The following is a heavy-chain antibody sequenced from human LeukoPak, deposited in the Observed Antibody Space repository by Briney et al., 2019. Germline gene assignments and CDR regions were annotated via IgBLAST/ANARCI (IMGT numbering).Heavy chain of an antibody. CDR2: IRYDGSNK. D-gene: IGHD2-15*01. Sequence: GGSLRLSCAASGFTFSSYGMHWVRQAPGKGLEWVAFIRYDGSNKYYADSVKGRFTISRDNSKNTLYLQMNSLRAEDTAVYYCAKALGRILSYYMDVWGKGTTVTVSS. CDR1: GFTFSSYG. CDR3: AKALGRILSYYMDV. V-gene: IGHV3-30*02. J-gene: IGHJ6*03.